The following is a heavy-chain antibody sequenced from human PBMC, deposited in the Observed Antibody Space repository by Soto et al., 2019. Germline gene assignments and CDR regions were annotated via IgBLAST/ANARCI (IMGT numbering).Heavy chain of an antibody. J-gene: IGHJ6*02. CDR3: ARGIAARPIGYYYYGMDV. D-gene: IGHD6-6*01. CDR2: LGAADDP. CDR1: GFTLSAYD. Sequence: GGSLRLSCAASGFTLSAYDMHWVRQAEGKGLEWVSALGAADDPYYLVSVKGRFTISRENAKNSLYLQMNNLRAGDTAVYYCARGIAARPIGYYYYGMDVWGQGTTVTVSS. V-gene: IGHV3-13*05.